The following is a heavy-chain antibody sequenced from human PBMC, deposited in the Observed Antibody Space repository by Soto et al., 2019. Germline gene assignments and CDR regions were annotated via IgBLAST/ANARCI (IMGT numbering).Heavy chain of an antibody. Sequence: GASVKVSCKASGYTFTSYAMHWVRQAPGQRLEWMGWINAGNGNTKYSQKFQGRVTITRDTSASTAYMELSSLRSEDTAVYYCARDLAVAGTAYYYYGMEVWGQGTTVTVSS. CDR3: ARDLAVAGTAYYYYGMEV. CDR2: INAGNGNT. V-gene: IGHV1-3*01. CDR1: GYTFTSYA. D-gene: IGHD6-19*01. J-gene: IGHJ6*02.